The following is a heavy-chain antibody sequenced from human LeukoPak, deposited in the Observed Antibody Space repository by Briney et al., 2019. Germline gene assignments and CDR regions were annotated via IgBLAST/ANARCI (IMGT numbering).Heavy chain of an antibody. CDR1: GASISSHY. D-gene: IGHD3-22*01. J-gene: IGHJ3*01. CDR3: AREREDFYDSSGFGAPSFDV. V-gene: IGHV4-59*11. Sequence: SETLSLTCTVSGASISSHYWTWIRQPPGKGLEWIGFVCHSGSTSYNPSLKSRVTMSIDTSKNDFSLKLSSLTPADTAVYYCAREREDFYDSSGFGAPSFDVWGQGTTVSVSS. CDR2: VCHSGST.